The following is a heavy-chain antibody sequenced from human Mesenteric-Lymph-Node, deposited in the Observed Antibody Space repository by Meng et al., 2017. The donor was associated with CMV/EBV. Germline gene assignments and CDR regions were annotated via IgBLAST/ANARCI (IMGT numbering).Heavy chain of an antibody. D-gene: IGHD2-2*01. J-gene: IGHJ5*02. CDR2: INPNSGGT. CDR3: ARDRKYCSSKSEICWFDP. Sequence: ASVKVSCKASGYTFTDYYMHWVRQAPGQGLEWMGWINPNSGGTNYAQKFQGRVTMTRDTSISTAYMELSRLRSDDTAMYYCARDRKYCSSKSEICWFDPWGQGTLVTVSS. V-gene: IGHV1-2*02. CDR1: GYTFTDYY.